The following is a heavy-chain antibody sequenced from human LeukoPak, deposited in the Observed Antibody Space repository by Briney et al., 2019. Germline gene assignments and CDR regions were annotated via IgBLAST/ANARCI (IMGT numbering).Heavy chain of an antibody. CDR3: AREKVWGYSYRDGPYYGMDV. D-gene: IGHD5-18*01. Sequence: GASVKVSCKASGYTFTSYGISWVRQAPGQGLEGMGWISAYNGNTNYAQKLQGRVTMTTDTSTSTAYMELRSLRSDDTAVYYCAREKVWGYSYRDGPYYGMDVWGKGTTVTVSS. CDR2: ISAYNGNT. CDR1: GYTFTSYG. V-gene: IGHV1-18*04. J-gene: IGHJ6*04.